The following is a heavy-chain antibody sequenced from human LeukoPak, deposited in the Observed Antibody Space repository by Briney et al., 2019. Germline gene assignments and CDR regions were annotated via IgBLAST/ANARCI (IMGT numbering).Heavy chain of an antibody. J-gene: IGHJ4*02. CDR1: GGSISSSSYY. D-gene: IGHD4-23*01. V-gene: IGHV4-39*07. Sequence: PSETLSLTCTVSGGSISSSSYYWGWIRQPPGKGLEWIGSIYYSGSTYYNPSLKSRVTISVDKSKNQFSLKLSSVTAADTAVYYCARGDADYGGNSGSGLFDYWGQGTLVTVSS. CDR3: ARGDADYGGNSGSGLFDY. CDR2: IYYSGST.